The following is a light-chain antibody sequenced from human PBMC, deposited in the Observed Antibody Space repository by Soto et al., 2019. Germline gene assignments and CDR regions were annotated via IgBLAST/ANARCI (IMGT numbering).Light chain of an antibody. CDR3: QQSYSTPWT. CDR1: QSISSW. Sequence: DIKRTQTPPTRAASGGDGDTITCRASQSISSWLAWYQQKPGKAPKLLIYDASSLQSGVPTRFSGSGSGTDFTLSISSLQPEDFATYYCQQSYSTPWTFGQGTKV. V-gene: IGKV1-39*01. J-gene: IGKJ1*01. CDR2: DAS.